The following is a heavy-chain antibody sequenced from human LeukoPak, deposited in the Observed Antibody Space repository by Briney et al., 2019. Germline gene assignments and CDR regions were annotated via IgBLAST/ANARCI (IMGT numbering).Heavy chain of an antibody. D-gene: IGHD3-22*01. CDR2: TYYRSKWYN. J-gene: IGHJ4*02. CDR3: ARFWDDSSVRRDCFDS. CDR1: GDSVSSNSAA. V-gene: IGHV6-1*01. Sequence: SQTLSLTCDISGDSVSSNSAAWNWIRQSPSRGLEWLGRTYYRSKWYNDYAVSVKSRITITSDTSKNQFSLQLKSVTPEDTAVYYCARFWDDSSVRRDCFDSWGQGILVTVSS.